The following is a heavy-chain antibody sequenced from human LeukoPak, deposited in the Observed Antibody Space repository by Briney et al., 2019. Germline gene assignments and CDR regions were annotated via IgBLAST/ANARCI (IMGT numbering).Heavy chain of an antibody. CDR3: ALLMITFGGVIGKFDY. D-gene: IGHD3-16*02. Sequence: SVKVSCKASGGTFSSYAISWVRQAPGQGLEWMGGIIPILGIANYAQKFQGRVTITADKSASTAYMELSSLRSEDTAVYYCALLMITFGGVIGKFDYWGQGTLVTVSS. CDR1: GGTFSSYA. CDR2: IIPILGIA. J-gene: IGHJ4*02. V-gene: IGHV1-69*10.